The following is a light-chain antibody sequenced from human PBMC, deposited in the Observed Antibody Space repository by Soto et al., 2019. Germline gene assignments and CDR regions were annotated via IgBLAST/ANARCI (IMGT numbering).Light chain of an antibody. Sequence: DIVMTQFPDSLAVSLGERATINCKSSQRLLYSSNNKNYLAWYQQRPGQPPKLLIFWASTRESGVPDRFSGSGSGTDFTLTISSLQAEDVAVYYCHQYYSLPQTFGQGTKVEIK. CDR3: HQYYSLPQT. CDR1: QRLLYSSNNKNY. J-gene: IGKJ1*01. V-gene: IGKV4-1*01. CDR2: WAS.